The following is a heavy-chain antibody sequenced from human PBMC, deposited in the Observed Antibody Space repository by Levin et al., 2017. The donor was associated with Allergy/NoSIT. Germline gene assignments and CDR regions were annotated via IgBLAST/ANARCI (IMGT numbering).Heavy chain of an antibody. V-gene: IGHV1-69*06. J-gene: IGHJ5*02. Sequence: SVKVSCKASGGTFSSYAISWVRQAPGQGLEWMGGIIPIFGTANYAQKFQGRVTITADKSTSTAYMELSSLRSEDTAVYYCARDLGDIVATIGGYNWFDPWGQGTLVTVSS. CDR1: GGTFSSYA. D-gene: IGHD5-12*01. CDR3: ARDLGDIVATIGGYNWFDP. CDR2: IIPIFGTA.